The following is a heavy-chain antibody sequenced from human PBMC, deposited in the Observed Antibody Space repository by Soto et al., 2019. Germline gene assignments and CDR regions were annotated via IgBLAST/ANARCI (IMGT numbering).Heavy chain of an antibody. J-gene: IGHJ2*01. CDR1: GFIFSSYW. CDR3: ARGMQGSRYFDL. Sequence: EVQLVESGGGLVQPGGSLRLSCTASGFIFSSYWMHWVRQAPGKGLVWVSRVTNGESSTSYADSVKGRFTVSRDNARNTLYLLMDSLRVEDTAVYYCARGMQGSRYFDLWGRGTLVTVSS. V-gene: IGHV3-74*01. CDR2: VTNGESST.